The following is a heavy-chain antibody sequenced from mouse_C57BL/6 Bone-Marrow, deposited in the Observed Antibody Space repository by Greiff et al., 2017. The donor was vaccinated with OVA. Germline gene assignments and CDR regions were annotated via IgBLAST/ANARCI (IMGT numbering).Heavy chain of an antibody. CDR3: ARFTTRSNWYFDV. Sequence: VQLQQSGAELARPGASVKLSCKASGYTFTSYGISWVKQRTGQGLEWIGEIYPRSGNTSYNEKFKGKATLTADKSSSTAYMELRSLTSEDSAVYFCARFTTRSNWYFDVWGTGTTVTVSS. CDR2: IYPRSGNT. V-gene: IGHV1-81*01. J-gene: IGHJ1*03. CDR1: GYTFTSYG. D-gene: IGHD5-5*01.